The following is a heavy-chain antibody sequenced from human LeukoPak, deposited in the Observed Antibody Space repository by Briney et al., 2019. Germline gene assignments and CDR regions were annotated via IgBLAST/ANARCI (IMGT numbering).Heavy chain of an antibody. V-gene: IGHV1-69*04. Sequence: RASVKVSCKASGGTFSSYAISWVRQAPGQGLEWMGRIIPILGIANYAQKFQGRVTITADKSTSTAYMELSSLRSEDTAVYYCARDMRVGATTDAFDIWGQGTMVTVSS. CDR3: ARDMRVGATTDAFDI. CDR1: GGTFSSYA. J-gene: IGHJ3*02. D-gene: IGHD1-26*01. CDR2: IIPILGIA.